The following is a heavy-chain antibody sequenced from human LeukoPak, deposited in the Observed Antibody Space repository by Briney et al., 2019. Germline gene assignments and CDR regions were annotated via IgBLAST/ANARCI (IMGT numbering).Heavy chain of an antibody. CDR1: GFTFTNYP. Sequence: GGSLRLSCAASGFTFTNYPMIWVRQAPGRGLTWVSGISGSGGSTYYADSVKGRFTIYRDNPKNTLYLQMNSLRAEDTAIYYCAKRPGKAAAGPFDPWGQGTLVTVSS. J-gene: IGHJ5*02. V-gene: IGHV3-23*01. CDR3: AKRPGKAAAGPFDP. CDR2: ISGSGGST. D-gene: IGHD6-13*01.